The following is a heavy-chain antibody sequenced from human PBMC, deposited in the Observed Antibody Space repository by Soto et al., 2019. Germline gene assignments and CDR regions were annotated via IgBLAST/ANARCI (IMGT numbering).Heavy chain of an antibody. Sequence: SETLSLTCTVSGGSTSSGDYYWSWIRQPPGKGLEWIGYIYYSGSTYYNPSLKSRVTISVDTSKNQFSLKLSSVTAADTAVYYCARDLGYSYGGNWFDPWGQGTLVTVSS. V-gene: IGHV4-30-4*01. CDR1: GGSTSSGDYY. D-gene: IGHD5-18*01. CDR2: IYYSGST. CDR3: ARDLGYSYGGNWFDP. J-gene: IGHJ5*02.